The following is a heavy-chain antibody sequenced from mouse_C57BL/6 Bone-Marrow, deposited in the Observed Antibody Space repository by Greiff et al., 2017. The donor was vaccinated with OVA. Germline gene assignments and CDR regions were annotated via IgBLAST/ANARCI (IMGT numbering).Heavy chain of an antibody. CDR3: ARWGGYYWYFDV. V-gene: IGHV1-53*01. Sequence: VQLQQPGAELVMPGASVKLSCKASGYTFTSYWMHWVKQRPGQGLEWIGNINPSNGGTNYNEKFKSKATLTVDKSSSTAYMQLSSLTSEDSAVYYCARWGGYYWYFDVWGTGTTVTVSS. J-gene: IGHJ1*03. CDR1: GYTFTSYW. CDR2: INPSNGGT. D-gene: IGHD2-2*01.